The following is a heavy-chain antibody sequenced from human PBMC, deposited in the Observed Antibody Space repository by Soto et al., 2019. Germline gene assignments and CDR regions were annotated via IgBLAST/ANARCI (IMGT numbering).Heavy chain of an antibody. D-gene: IGHD6-13*01. CDR3: ARGYSSSWYANYYYYMDV. V-gene: IGHV1-18*01. J-gene: IGHJ6*03. CDR1: GYTFTSYG. CDR2: ISAYNGNT. Sequence: QVQLVQSGAEVKKPGASVKVSCKASGYTFTSYGISWVRQAPGQGLEWMGWISAYNGNTNYAQKLQGRVTMTTDTPTITAYMELRSLRSDDTAVYYCARGYSSSWYANYYYYMDVWGKGTTVTVSS.